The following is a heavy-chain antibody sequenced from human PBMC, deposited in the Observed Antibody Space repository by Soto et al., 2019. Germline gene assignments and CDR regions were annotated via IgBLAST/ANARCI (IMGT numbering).Heavy chain of an antibody. V-gene: IGHV4-39*01. Sequence: SETLSLTCTVSGGSISSSSSYWGWIRQPPGKGLEGVGRIYYLGNTYYNPSLGGRVSISVDKSKNQFSLKLNSVTAADTAVFYCAGLFPSVSSGYLLNYLGQGTLVSVTS. CDR3: AGLFPSVSSGYLLNY. D-gene: IGHD3-22*01. CDR1: GGSISSSSSY. CDR2: IYYLGNT. J-gene: IGHJ4*02.